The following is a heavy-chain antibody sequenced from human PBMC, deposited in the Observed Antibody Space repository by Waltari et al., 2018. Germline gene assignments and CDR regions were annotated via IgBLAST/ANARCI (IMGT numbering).Heavy chain of an antibody. CDR2: IDNSGETT. J-gene: IGHJ4*02. V-gene: IGHV3-23*05. Sequence: VYLLESGGGWGQPGGSMRLSCLESGCDYSYYPISWVRQAPGRGREWVSGIDNSGETTYYAGSVKGRFTISRDDSRNTVYLHMTTLRVDDTAVYYCAKDSGYSMIRGRENSWGQGTLVIVSS. CDR1: GCDYSYYP. CDR3: AKDSGYSMIRGRENS. D-gene: IGHD3-10*01.